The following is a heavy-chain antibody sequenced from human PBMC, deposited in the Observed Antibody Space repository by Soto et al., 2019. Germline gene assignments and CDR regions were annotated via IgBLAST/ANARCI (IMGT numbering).Heavy chain of an antibody. Sequence: SETLSLTCTVSGDSISSFYWSWIRQPPGKELEWIGYIHYGGGTNYNPSLKSRVTMSIDTSKNQFSLKLRSVTAADTAVYYCARVFDYWGQGTLVTVSS. J-gene: IGHJ4*02. CDR2: IHYGGGT. CDR1: GDSISSFY. CDR3: ARVFDY. V-gene: IGHV4-59*01.